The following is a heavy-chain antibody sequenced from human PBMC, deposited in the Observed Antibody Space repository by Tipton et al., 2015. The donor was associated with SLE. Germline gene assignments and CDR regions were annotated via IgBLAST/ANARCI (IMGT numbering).Heavy chain of an antibody. CDR3: ARFRDEYYYYAMGV. CDR1: GGSFSGYY. J-gene: IGHJ6*04. Sequence: TLSLTCAVYGGSFSGYYWSWIRQPPGKGLEWIGEINHSGSTNYNPSLKSRVTISVDTSKNQFSLKLNSVTAADTAVYYCARFRDEYYYYAMGVWGKGTTVTVSS. CDR2: INHSGST. V-gene: IGHV4-34*01.